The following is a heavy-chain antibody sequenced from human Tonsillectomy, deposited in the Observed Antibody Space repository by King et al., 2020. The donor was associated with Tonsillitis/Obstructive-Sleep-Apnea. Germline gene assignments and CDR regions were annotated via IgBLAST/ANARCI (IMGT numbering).Heavy chain of an antibody. V-gene: IGHV7-4-1*02. D-gene: IGHD6-13*01. J-gene: IGHJ3*02. CDR3: ARDTIAAAGTSPIDAFDI. CDR1: GYTFTSYA. CDR2: INTNTGNP. Sequence: VQLVQSGSELKKPGASVKVSCKASGYTFTSYAMNWVRQAPGQGLEWMGWINTNTGNPTYAQGFTGRFVCSLDTSVSTAYLQISRLKAEDTAVYYCARDTIAAAGTSPIDAFDIWGQGKMVTVSS.